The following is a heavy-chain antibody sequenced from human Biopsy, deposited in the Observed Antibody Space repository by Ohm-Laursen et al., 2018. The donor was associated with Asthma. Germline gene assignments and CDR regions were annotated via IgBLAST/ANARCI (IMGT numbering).Heavy chain of an antibody. Sequence: SLRLSCSASGFMFSSFGMHWVRQAPGKGPEWVALISHDGRESGYVDSVRGRFTISRNNSKNTLYLQMNSLSAEDTAVYYCAKFDGHYFYYGMDVWGQGTTVTVSS. D-gene: IGHD4-17*01. V-gene: IGHV3-30*18. J-gene: IGHJ6*02. CDR3: AKFDGHYFYYGMDV. CDR1: GFMFSSFG. CDR2: ISHDGRES.